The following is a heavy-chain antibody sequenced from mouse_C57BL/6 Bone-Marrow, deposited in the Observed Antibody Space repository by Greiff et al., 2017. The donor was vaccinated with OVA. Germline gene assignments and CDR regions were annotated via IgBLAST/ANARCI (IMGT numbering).Heavy chain of an antibody. CDR1: GFNIKDDY. J-gene: IGHJ3*01. Sequence: EVQLQQSGAELVRPGASVKLSCTASGFNIKDDYMHWVKQRPEQGLEWIGWIDPENGDTEYASKFQGKATITADTSSNTAYLQLSSLTSEDTAVYYCTDSNSLAYWGQGTLVTVSA. D-gene: IGHD2-5*01. CDR3: TDSNSLAY. V-gene: IGHV14-4*01. CDR2: IDPENGDT.